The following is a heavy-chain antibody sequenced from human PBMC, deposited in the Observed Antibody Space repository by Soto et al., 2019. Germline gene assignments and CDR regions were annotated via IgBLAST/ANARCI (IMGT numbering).Heavy chain of an antibody. J-gene: IGHJ5*02. D-gene: IGHD3-3*01. CDR2: IYYSGST. CDR3: ARVLFGRGNWFDP. Sequence: ETLSLTCTVSGGSISSYYWSWIRQPPGKGLEWIGYIYYSGSTNYNPSLKSRVTISVDTSKNQFSLKLSSVTAADTAVYYCARVLFGRGNWFDPWGQGTLVTVS. V-gene: IGHV4-59*01. CDR1: GGSISSYY.